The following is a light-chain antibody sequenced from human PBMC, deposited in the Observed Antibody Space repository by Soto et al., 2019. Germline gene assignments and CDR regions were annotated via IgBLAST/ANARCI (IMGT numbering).Light chain of an antibody. CDR3: LQGTHWPWT. V-gene: IGKV2-30*02. J-gene: IGKJ1*01. CDR1: QSLIHSDGNTY. CDR2: EVS. Sequence: DVVMTQSPLFLPVTLGQPASISCRSSQSLIHSDGNTYLSWFQQRPGQSPRRLIYEVSDRDSGVPDRFTGSGSGTDFTLKLSRVEAEDVGVYYCLQGTHWPWTFGQGTEVEIK.